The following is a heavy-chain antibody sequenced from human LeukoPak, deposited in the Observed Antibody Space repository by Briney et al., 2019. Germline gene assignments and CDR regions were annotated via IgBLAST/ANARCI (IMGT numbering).Heavy chain of an antibody. J-gene: IGHJ4*02. CDR2: IRQDGSEK. CDR1: GFTFSSYW. D-gene: IGHD3-9*01. V-gene: IGHV3-7*03. CDR3: ARGGAISIRYFDSGFDY. Sequence: GGSLRLSCAASGFTFSSYWMSWVRQAPGKGLEWVANIRQDGSEKYYVDSVKGRFTISRDNAKNSLYLQMNSLRAEDTAVYYCARGGAISIRYFDSGFDYWGQGTLVTVSS.